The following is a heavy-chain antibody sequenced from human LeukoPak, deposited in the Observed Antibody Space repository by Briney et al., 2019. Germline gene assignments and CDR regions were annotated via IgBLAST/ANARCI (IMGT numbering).Heavy chain of an antibody. V-gene: IGHV3-30*18. CDR3: AKDRYFVY. Sequence: PGRSLTLSCAASGFTFSSYGMHWVRQAPGKGLEWVAVISYDGSNKYYADSVKGRFTISRDNSKNTLYLQMNSLRAEDTAVYYCAKDRYFVYWGQGTLVTVSS. J-gene: IGHJ4*02. CDR1: GFTFSSYG. CDR2: ISYDGSNK.